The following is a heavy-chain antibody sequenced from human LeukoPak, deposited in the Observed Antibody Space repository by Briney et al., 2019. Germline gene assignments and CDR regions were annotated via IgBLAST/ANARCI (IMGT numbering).Heavy chain of an antibody. CDR1: GYTFTSYY. Sequence: ASVKVSCKASGYTFTSYYMHWVRQAPGQGLEWMGIINPSGGSTSYAQKFQGRVTMTRDTSTSTVYMELSSLRSEDTAVYYCARVPSSIAVAGTWFDYWGHGTLVTVSS. V-gene: IGHV1-46*01. CDR2: INPSGGST. J-gene: IGHJ4*01. CDR3: ARVPSSIAVAGTWFDY. D-gene: IGHD6-19*01.